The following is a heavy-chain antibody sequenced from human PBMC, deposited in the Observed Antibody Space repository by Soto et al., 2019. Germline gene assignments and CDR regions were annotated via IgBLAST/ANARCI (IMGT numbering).Heavy chain of an antibody. J-gene: IGHJ4*01. Sequence: QVQLVESGGGVVQPGRSLRLSCAASGFTFSSYTMHWVRQAPGKGLEWVAVISYDGSNEFYADSVKGRFTIFRDNSKHTLYLQMNGLRVEDTAVYYCARSGGGYDPLFDCWGHGTPVTVSS. CDR1: GFTFSSYT. D-gene: IGHD5-12*01. V-gene: IGHV3-30-3*01. CDR2: ISYDGSNE. CDR3: ARSGGGYDPLFDC.